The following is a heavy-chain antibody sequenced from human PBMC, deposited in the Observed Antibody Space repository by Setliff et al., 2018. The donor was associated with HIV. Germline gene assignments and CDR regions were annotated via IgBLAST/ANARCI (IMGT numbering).Heavy chain of an antibody. CDR1: GGSISSGGYS. D-gene: IGHD2-15*01. V-gene: IGHV4-30-2*02. Sequence: SETLSLTCAVSGGSISSGGYSWSWIRQPPGKGLEWIGYIYHRGRTNYNPSLRSRVTISLDTSTSQFSLRLNSVTAADTAHYFCVVYFIGNGGRGLWGQGTQVTVSS. CDR2: IYHRGRT. J-gene: IGHJ4*02. CDR3: VVYFIGNGGRGL.